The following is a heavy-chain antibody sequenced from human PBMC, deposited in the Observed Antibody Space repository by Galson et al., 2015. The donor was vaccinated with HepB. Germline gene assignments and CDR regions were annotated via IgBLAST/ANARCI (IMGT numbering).Heavy chain of an antibody. CDR2: IRSKAYGGTP. CDR1: GFTFGDYA. J-gene: IGHJ4*02. V-gene: IGHV3-49*03. CDR3: TSDSSGYYWDFDY. D-gene: IGHD3-22*01. Sequence: SLRLSCATSGFTFGDYAMGWFRQAPGKGLEWVGFIRSKAYGGTPEYAASVKGRFTISRDDSKSIAYLQMNSLKTEGTAVYFCTSDSSGYYWDFDYWGQGTLVTVSS.